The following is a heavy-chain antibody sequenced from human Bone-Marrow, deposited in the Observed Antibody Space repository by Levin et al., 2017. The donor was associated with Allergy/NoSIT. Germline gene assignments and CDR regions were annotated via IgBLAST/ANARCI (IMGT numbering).Heavy chain of an antibody. V-gene: IGHV3-21*01. CDR3: ASSVGVQGVLYYYMDV. CDR2: ISSSSSYI. CDR1: GFTFSSSS. Sequence: LSLPCAASGFTFSSSSMNWVRQAPGKGLEWVSSISSSSSYIYYADSVKGRFTISRDNAKNSLYLQMNSLRAEDTAVYYCASSVGVQGVLYYYMDVWGKGTTVTVSS. D-gene: IGHD3-10*02. J-gene: IGHJ6*03.